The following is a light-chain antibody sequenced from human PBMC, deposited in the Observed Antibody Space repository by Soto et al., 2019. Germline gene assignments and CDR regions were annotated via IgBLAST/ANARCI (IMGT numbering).Light chain of an antibody. CDR1: SSDVGAYKY. Sequence: QSALTQPPSASGSPGQSVTISCTGTSSDVGAYKYVSWYQQYPGKAPKLMIYEVTKRPSGVPDRFSGSKSGNAASLTVSGLQDEDEADYYCTSYVGNDIWVFGGGTKLTVL. V-gene: IGLV2-8*01. CDR2: EVT. CDR3: TSYVGNDIWV. J-gene: IGLJ3*02.